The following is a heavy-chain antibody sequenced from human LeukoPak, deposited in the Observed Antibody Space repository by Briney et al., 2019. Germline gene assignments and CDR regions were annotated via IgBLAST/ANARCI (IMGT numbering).Heavy chain of an antibody. V-gene: IGHV3-21*01. CDR1: GFTFSSYG. D-gene: IGHD2-2*01. CDR3: ARAADIVVVPAAAYGMDV. Sequence: GGSLRLSCAASGFTFSSYGMNWVRQAPGKGLEWVSSISSSSSYIYYADSVKGRFTISRDNAKNSLYLQRNSLRAEDTAVYYCARAADIVVVPAAAYGMDVWGKGTTVTVSS. J-gene: IGHJ6*04. CDR2: ISSSSSYI.